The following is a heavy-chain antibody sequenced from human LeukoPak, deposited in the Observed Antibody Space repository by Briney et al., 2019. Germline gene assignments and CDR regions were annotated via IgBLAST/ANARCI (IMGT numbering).Heavy chain of an antibody. V-gene: IGHV4-61*02. CDR1: GGSISSGSYY. Sequence: PSQTLSLTCTVSGGSISSGSYYWSWIRQPAGKGLEWIGRIYTSGSTNYNPSLKSRVTISVDTSKNQFSLKLSSVTAADTAVYYCAGIYDSSGYYYFDYWGQGTLVTVSS. J-gene: IGHJ4*02. CDR3: AGIYDSSGYYYFDY. D-gene: IGHD3-22*01. CDR2: IYTSGST.